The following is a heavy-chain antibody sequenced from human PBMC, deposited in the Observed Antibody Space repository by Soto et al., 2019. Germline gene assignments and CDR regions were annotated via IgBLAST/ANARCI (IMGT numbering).Heavy chain of an antibody. J-gene: IGHJ3*02. D-gene: IGHD3-3*01. CDR2: LRSKANSYAT. CDR1: GFTFSGSA. V-gene: IGHV3-73*01. Sequence: GGSLILSCAASGFTFSGSAIHWVRQASGKGLEWVGRLRSKANSYATAYAASVKGRFNIYRDDSKNTAYLQMNSLNTEDTAVYYCTGYYDFWSGYEAFDMWGQGTKVT. CDR3: TGYYDFWSGYEAFDM.